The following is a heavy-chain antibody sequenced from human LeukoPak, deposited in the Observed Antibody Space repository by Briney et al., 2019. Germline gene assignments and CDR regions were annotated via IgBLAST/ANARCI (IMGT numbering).Heavy chain of an antibody. D-gene: IGHD3-10*01. V-gene: IGHV4-61*02. CDR3: AKLLGDWFDP. J-gene: IGHJ5*02. Sequence: PSQTLSLTCTVSGGSISSGSYYWSWIRQPAGKGLEWIGRIYTSGSTNYNPSLKSRVTISVDTSKNQFSLKLSSVTAADTAVYYCAKLLGDWFDPWGQGTLVTVSS. CDR2: IYTSGST. CDR1: GGSISSGSYY.